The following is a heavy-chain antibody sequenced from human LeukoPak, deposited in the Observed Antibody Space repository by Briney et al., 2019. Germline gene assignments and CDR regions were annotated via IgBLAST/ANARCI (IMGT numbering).Heavy chain of an antibody. D-gene: IGHD3-3*01. CDR1: GGSISSSSYY. J-gene: IGHJ5*02. CDR3: ATGYDFWSGYYTGYGNWFDP. Sequence: SETLSLTCTVSGGSISSSSYYWGWIRQPPGKGLEWIGSIYYIGSTYYNPSLKSRVTISVDTSKNQFSLKLSSVTAADTAVYYCATGYDFWSGYYTGYGNWFDPWGQGTLVTVYS. CDR2: IYYIGST. V-gene: IGHV4-39*07.